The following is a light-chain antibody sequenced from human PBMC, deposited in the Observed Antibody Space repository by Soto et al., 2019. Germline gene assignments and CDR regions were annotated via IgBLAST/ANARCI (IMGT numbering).Light chain of an antibody. Sequence: DIPMTQSPSTLSASVGDRVTIPCRASQSISSWLAWYQQKPGKAPKLLIYDASSLESGVPSRFSGSGSGTEFTLTISSLQPDDFATYYCQQYNSAWTFGQGTTVEIK. CDR1: QSISSW. V-gene: IGKV1-5*01. J-gene: IGKJ1*01. CDR3: QQYNSAWT. CDR2: DAS.